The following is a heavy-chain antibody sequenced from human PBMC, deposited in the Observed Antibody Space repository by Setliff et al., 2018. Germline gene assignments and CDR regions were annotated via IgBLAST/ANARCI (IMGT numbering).Heavy chain of an antibody. J-gene: IGHJ5*02. V-gene: IGHV4-34*01. CDR2: VNHSGGT. D-gene: IGHD1-1*01. CDR3: ARGPTLLDGP. CDR1: EASFSGFY. Sequence: SLTCVVYEASFSGFYWSWIRQPPGKGLEWVGEVNHSGGTNYNLSLKSRVTISVDTSKNQFSLKVKSVTAADTAVYYCARGPTLLDGPWGQGTQVTVSS.